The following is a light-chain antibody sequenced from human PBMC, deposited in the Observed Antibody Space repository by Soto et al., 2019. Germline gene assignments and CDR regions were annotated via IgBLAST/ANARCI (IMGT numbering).Light chain of an antibody. CDR1: QSISTW. J-gene: IGKJ1*01. V-gene: IGKV1-5*03. CDR3: QQYNSYSWA. CDR2: KAS. Sequence: DIQMTQSPSTLSASVGDRVTITCRASQSISTWLAWYQQRAGKAPKLLIYKASNLESGVPSRFSGIGSGTDFTFTISSLQPDDFATYYCQQYNSYSWAFGQGTKVDI.